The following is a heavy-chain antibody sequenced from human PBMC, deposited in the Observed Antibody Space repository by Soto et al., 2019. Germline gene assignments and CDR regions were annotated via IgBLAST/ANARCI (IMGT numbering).Heavy chain of an antibody. CDR2: IVPIYRTA. CDR3: VRDSGAKLSNS. Sequence: QVQLVQSGAEVKKPGSSVKVSGKACGGAFSSYRINWLRQAPGQGLEWVGGIVPIYRTADYAQKFQGRVTITADESARTSYMELRSLKSQDTAVYYCVRDSGAKLSNSWGQGTLVTVSS. J-gene: IGHJ4*02. CDR1: GGAFSSYR. V-gene: IGHV1-69*01. D-gene: IGHD3-10*01.